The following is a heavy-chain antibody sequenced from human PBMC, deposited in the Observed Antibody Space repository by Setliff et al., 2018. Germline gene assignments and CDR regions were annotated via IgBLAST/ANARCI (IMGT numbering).Heavy chain of an antibody. CDR1: GYAFTDNY. V-gene: IGHV1-2*04. D-gene: IGHD3-16*01. CDR2: INPKTGGT. Sequence: GASVKVSCKTSGYAFTDNYIHWVRQAPGQGLEWMGWINPKTGGTSLAQKFQGWVSMARDTSITTVYMELSRLTSDDMAVYFCARSDHLVVDGFDVWGQGTMVTVSS. CDR3: ARSDHLVVDGFDV. J-gene: IGHJ3*01.